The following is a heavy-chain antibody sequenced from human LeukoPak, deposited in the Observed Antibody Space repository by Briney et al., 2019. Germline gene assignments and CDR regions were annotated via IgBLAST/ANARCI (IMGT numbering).Heavy chain of an antibody. CDR1: GGSISSYY. CDR3: ARIDTSGCNGYSFDY. CDR2: IYHSGNT. D-gene: IGHD3-22*01. J-gene: IGHJ4*02. Sequence: SETLSLTCTVSGGSISSYYWSWIRQPPEKGLEFIGYIYHSGNTNYNPSLKSRVTISVDTSKNQFSLKLSSVTAADTAVYYCARIDTSGCNGYSFDYWGPGTLVTVSS. V-gene: IGHV4-59*12.